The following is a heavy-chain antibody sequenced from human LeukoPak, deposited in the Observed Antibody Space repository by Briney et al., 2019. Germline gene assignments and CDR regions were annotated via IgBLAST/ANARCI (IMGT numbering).Heavy chain of an antibody. Sequence: GGSLRLSCAASGFTFSSYWMSWVRQAPGKGLEWVANIKQDGSEKYYVDSVKGRFTISRDNAKNSLCLQMNSLRAEDTAVYYCARDSSSGWYDYFDYWGQGTLVTVSS. CDR3: ARDSSSGWYDYFDY. D-gene: IGHD6-19*01. V-gene: IGHV3-7*01. CDR1: GFTFSSYW. J-gene: IGHJ4*02. CDR2: IKQDGSEK.